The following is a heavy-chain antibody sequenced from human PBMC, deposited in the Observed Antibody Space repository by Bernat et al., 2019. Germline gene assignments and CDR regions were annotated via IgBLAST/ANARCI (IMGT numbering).Heavy chain of an antibody. Sequence: EVQLVESGGGLVQPGGSLRLSCAASGFTFSSYAMSWVRQAPGKGLEWVSDISGSGGSTYYEDSVKGRLTISRDNSKKTLYLQMKSLRDEDTAVYYCAKDALGYCTGGVCPDYWGQGTLVTVSS. V-gene: IGHV3-23*04. CDR3: AKDALGYCTGGVCPDY. CDR2: ISGSGGST. D-gene: IGHD2-8*02. CDR1: GFTFSSYA. J-gene: IGHJ4*02.